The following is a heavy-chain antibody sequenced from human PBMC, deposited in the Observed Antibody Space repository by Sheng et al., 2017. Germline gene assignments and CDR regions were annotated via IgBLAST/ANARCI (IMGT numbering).Heavy chain of an antibody. Sequence: QVQLVESGGGVVQPGRSLRLSCAASGFTFSSYGMHWVRRAPGKGLEWVAVIWYDGSNKYYADSVKGRFTISRDNSKNTLYLQMNSLRAEDTAVYYCATIAVAGMRAFDIWAKGNGHRLF. CDR3: ATIAVAGMRAFDI. V-gene: IGHV3-33*01. J-gene: IGHJ3*02. CDR1: GFTFSSYG. D-gene: IGHD6-19*01. CDR2: IWYDGSNK.